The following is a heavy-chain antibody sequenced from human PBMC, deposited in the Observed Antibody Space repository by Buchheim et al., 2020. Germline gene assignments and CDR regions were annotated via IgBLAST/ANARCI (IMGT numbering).Heavy chain of an antibody. V-gene: IGHV4-31*03. CDR2: IYYSGNS. D-gene: IGHD3-22*01. CDR1: SASISSGGYY. CDR3: ARGRGYYYDSSGYLP. J-gene: IGHJ5*02. Sequence: QVQLQESGPGLVRPSQTLSLTCTVSSASISSGGYYWSWIRQLPGKGLEWIGYIYYSGNSYSNPSLKSRVTISVDTSKNQFSLKLRSVTAADTAVYYCARGRGYYYDSSGYLPWGQGTL.